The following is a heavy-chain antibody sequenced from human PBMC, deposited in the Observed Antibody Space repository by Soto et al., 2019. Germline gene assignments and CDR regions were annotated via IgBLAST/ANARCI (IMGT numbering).Heavy chain of an antibody. CDR1: EFTFSNFG. CDR2: IYYDGSNE. V-gene: IGHV3-33*01. J-gene: IGHJ3*02. Sequence: QVQLVESGGGVVQPGRSLRLSCAASEFTFSNFGMHWVRQAPGKGLEWVAVIYYDGSNEYYADSVKGRFTISRDNSKNTLYLQRNSLRAEDTAVYYCARVDVVVAAEAFDIWGQGTMVTVSS. D-gene: IGHD2-15*01. CDR3: ARVDVVVAAEAFDI.